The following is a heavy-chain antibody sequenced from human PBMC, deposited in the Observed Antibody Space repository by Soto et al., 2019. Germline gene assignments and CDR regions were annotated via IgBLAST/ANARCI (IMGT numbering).Heavy chain of an antibody. CDR2: INDSGSS. V-gene: IGHV4-34*01. Sequence: QVQLQQWGAGLLKPSETLSLTCRVYSGSFSGYYWSWIRQPPGKGLEWIGEINDSGSSNYKASLRSRVTISVDTSKKEFSLKLSSVSAADTAMYYCARWFSGSYNYWGQGTLVTVSS. CDR3: ARWFSGSYNY. CDR1: SGSFSGYY. D-gene: IGHD1-26*01. J-gene: IGHJ4*02.